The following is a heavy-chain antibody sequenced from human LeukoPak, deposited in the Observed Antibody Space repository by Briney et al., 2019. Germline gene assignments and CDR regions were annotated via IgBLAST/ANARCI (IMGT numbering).Heavy chain of an antibody. CDR2: INPNSGGT. V-gene: IGHV1-2*02. CDR1: GYTFIGYY. D-gene: IGHD1-26*01. Sequence: ASVKVSCKASGYTFIGYYMHWVRQAPGQGLEWMGWINPNSGGTKYAQKFQGRVTMTRDTSISTAYMELSRLRSDDTAVYYCARADIVGATGAFDIWGQGTMVTVSS. J-gene: IGHJ3*02. CDR3: ARADIVGATGAFDI.